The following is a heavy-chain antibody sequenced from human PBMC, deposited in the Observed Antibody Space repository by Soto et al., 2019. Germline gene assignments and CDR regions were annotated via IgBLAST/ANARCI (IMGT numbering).Heavy chain of an antibody. CDR1: GGSISSSSYY. V-gene: IGHV4-39*01. Sequence: SETLSLTCTVSGGSISSSSYYWGWIRQPPGKGLEWIGSIYYSGSTYYNPSLKSRVTISVDTSKNQFSLKLSSVTAADTAVYYCARRGVVVPAAILLPYYYYGMDVWGQVTTGTFSS. J-gene: IGHJ6*02. CDR2: IYYSGST. D-gene: IGHD2-2*02. CDR3: ARRGVVVPAAILLPYYYYGMDV.